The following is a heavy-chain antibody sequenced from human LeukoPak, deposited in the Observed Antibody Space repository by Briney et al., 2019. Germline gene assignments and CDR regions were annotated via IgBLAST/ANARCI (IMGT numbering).Heavy chain of an antibody. V-gene: IGHV3-21*01. Sequence: GGSLRLSCAASGFTFSSYSMNWVRQAPGKGLEWVSSISSSSSYIYYADSVKGRFTISRDNAKNSLYLQMNSLRAEDTAVYYCAKDPTGHYYFDYWGQGTLVTVSS. CDR3: AKDPTGHYYFDY. CDR1: GFTFSSYS. J-gene: IGHJ4*02. D-gene: IGHD1-1*01. CDR2: ISSSSSYI.